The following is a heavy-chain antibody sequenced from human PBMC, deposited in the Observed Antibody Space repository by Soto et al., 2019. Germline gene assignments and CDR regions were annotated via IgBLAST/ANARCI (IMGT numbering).Heavy chain of an antibody. CDR1: GYAFASHD. Sequence: ASVKVSCKASGYAFASHDINWVRQASGQGPEWMGWMNPNSGSTGYAQKFQGRVILTRNTSINTAYMEVSSLRSEDTAVYYCARTPYSGYPPFDYWGKGTLVTVPS. D-gene: IGHD3-22*01. CDR3: ARTPYSGYPPFDY. J-gene: IGHJ4*02. V-gene: IGHV1-8*01. CDR2: MNPNSGST.